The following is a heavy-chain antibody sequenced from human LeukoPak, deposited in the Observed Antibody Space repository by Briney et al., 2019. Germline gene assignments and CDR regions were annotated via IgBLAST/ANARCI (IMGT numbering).Heavy chain of an antibody. CDR3: ARHSRYYGSGRRLDY. V-gene: IGHV4-34*01. D-gene: IGHD3-10*01. CDR2: INHSGST. Sequence: SETLSLTCTVSGGSISNKYWSWIRQPPGKGLEWIGEINHSGSTNYNPSLKSRVTISVDTSKNQFSLKLSSVTAADTAVYYCARHSRYYGSGRRLDYWGQGTLVTVSS. J-gene: IGHJ4*02. CDR1: GGSISNKY.